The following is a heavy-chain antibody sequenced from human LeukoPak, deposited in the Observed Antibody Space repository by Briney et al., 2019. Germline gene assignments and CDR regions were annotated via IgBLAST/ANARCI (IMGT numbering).Heavy chain of an antibody. V-gene: IGHV1-2*02. J-gene: IGHJ4*02. CDR2: INPNTGGT. Sequence: ASVKLSCKAAGSTFTGYFVHWWRQAPVQGRRWRGWINPNTGGTNYAQKFQGRVTMTRDTSISTAYMELSRLRSDDTAVYYCASGDYGDPPLNYWGQGTLVTLSP. CDR3: ASGDYGDPPLNY. D-gene: IGHD4/OR15-4a*01. CDR1: GSTFTGYF.